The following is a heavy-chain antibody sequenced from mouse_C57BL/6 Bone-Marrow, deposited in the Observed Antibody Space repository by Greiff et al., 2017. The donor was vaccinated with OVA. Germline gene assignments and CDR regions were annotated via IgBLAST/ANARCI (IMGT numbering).Heavy chain of an antibody. V-gene: IGHV6-3*01. Sequence: EVQLQESGGGLVQPGGSMKLSCVASGFTFSNYWMNWVRQSPEKGLEWVAQIRSKSDNYATHYADSVKGRYTISRDDSKSSVYLQMNNLRSEDTGIYYCTVTGRYFDYWGQGTTLTVSS. D-gene: IGHD4-1*01. CDR2: IRSKSDNYAT. CDR1: GFTFSNYW. CDR3: TVTGRYFDY. J-gene: IGHJ2*01.